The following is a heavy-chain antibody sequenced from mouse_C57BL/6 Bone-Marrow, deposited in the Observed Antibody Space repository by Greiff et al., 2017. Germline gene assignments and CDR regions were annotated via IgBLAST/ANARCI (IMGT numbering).Heavy chain of an antibody. Sequence: VMLVESGPELVKPGASVKLSCKASGYTFTSYDINWVKQRPGQGLEWIGWIYPRDGSTKYNEQFKGKATLHVDTSSSTAYMELHSLTSEDSAVYFCARLEFDGSSGDWYFDVWGTGTTVTVSA. CDR3: ARLEFDGSSGDWYFDV. V-gene: IGHV1-85*01. CDR2: IYPRDGST. J-gene: IGHJ1*03. D-gene: IGHD1-1*01. CDR1: GYTFTSYD.